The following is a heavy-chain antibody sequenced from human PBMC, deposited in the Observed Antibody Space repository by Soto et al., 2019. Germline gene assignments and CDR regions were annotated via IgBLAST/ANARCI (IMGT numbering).Heavy chain of an antibody. V-gene: IGHV1-18*01. Sequence: ASVKVSCKTSGYTFTRNGISWVRRAPGQGLEWMGWISPKSGSIKYAQKFQGRVIMTTDTSTSTAYMELRSLRSDDTAVYYCVKDRDSNSWPSRDVWGPGTTVTVSS. CDR2: ISPKSGSI. CDR1: GYTFTRNG. D-gene: IGHD3-22*01. CDR3: VKDRDSNSWPSRDV. J-gene: IGHJ6*02.